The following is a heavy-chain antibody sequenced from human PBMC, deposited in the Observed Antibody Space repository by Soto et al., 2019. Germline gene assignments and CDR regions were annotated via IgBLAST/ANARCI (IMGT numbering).Heavy chain of an antibody. CDR1: GGSISSSSYY. J-gene: IGHJ4*02. CDR2: SYYSGST. Sequence: SETLSLTCTVSGGSISSSSYYWGWIRQPPGKGLEWIGSSYYSGSTYYNPSLKCRVTISVDTSKNQFSLKMSSVTVADTAVYYCGYCSGGSCSLEGYFDYWGQGTLVTVSS. D-gene: IGHD2-15*01. V-gene: IGHV4-39*01. CDR3: GYCSGGSCSLEGYFDY.